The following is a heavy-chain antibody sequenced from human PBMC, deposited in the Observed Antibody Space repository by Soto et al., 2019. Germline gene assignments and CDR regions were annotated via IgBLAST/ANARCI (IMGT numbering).Heavy chain of an antibody. CDR1: GYKVSTWHNFTSYW. CDR3: ARLGFDYDFLSGYYNVHHYYGIDV. CDR2: IYLGDSDT. V-gene: IGHV5-51*01. Sequence: GESLKISCMGSGYKVSTWHNFTSYWIAWVRQMPGEGLEWMGIIYLGDSDTRYSPSFQGQVTISADKSINTVYLQWSSLKASDTATYYCARLGFDYDFLSGYYNVHHYYGIDVRAQGTTVTVSS. J-gene: IGHJ6*02. D-gene: IGHD3-3*01.